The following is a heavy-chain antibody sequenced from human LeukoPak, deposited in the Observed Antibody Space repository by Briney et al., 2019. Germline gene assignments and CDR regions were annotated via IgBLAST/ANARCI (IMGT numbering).Heavy chain of an antibody. J-gene: IGHJ4*02. Sequence: GGSLRLSCAASGFNFNTYEMNWVRQAPGKGLEWVSYICGRGTTKYYGYSVKGRFTISRDNAENSLYLQMNDLRAADTAVYDSARDLYYYGSGNFVPGLPDYWGQGTLVTVSS. CDR3: ARDLYYYGSGNFVPGLPDY. CDR2: ICGRGTTK. V-gene: IGHV3-48*03. CDR1: GFNFNTYE. D-gene: IGHD3-10*01.